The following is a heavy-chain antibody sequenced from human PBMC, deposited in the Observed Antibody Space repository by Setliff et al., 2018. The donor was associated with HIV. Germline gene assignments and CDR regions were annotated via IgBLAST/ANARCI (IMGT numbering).Heavy chain of an antibody. Sequence: SVKVSCKASGGTFRTFGISWVRQAPGQGLEWMGGSIPIFGTAKYAQKFQGRVTITADESTSAAYMELSSLRSEDTAVYYCATNPEMATINYYYYYMGVWGKGTTVTVSS. D-gene: IGHD5-12*01. V-gene: IGHV1-69*13. CDR3: ATNPEMATINYYYYYMGV. CDR1: GGTFRTFG. J-gene: IGHJ6*03. CDR2: SIPIFGTA.